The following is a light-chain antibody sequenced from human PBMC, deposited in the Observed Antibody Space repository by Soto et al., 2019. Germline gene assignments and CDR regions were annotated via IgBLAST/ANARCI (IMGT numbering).Light chain of an antibody. V-gene: IGKV1-13*02. CDR3: QQYNSYSWT. J-gene: IGKJ1*01. CDR2: DAS. Sequence: IQMTQSPSSLSASVGDRVTITCRASQDIRSDLAWYQQKPGKAPKLLIYDASTLESGVPSRFSGSGSGTEFTLTISSLQPDDFATYYCQQYNSYSWTFGQGTKVDIK. CDR1: QDIRSD.